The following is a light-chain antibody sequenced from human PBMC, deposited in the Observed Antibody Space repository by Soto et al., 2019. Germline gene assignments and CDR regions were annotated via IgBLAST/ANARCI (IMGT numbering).Light chain of an antibody. CDR2: EAS. Sequence: EIVLTQSHATLSLSPGERATLSCRASQSVSRYFAWYQQKPGQAPRLLIYEASNRATGIPARFSGSGSGTDFTLTISSLEPEDFAVYYCQQRSNWITFGQGTRLEIK. CDR3: QQRSNWIT. J-gene: IGKJ5*01. CDR1: QSVSRY. V-gene: IGKV3-11*01.